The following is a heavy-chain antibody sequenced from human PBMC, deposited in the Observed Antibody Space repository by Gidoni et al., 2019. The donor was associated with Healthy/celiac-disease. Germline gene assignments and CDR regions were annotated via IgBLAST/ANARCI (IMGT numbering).Heavy chain of an antibody. CDR1: GYRFTRYW. CDR2: IYPGDSDT. Sequence: EVQLVPSGAEVKKPGASLKISCTCSGYRFTRYWIGWVRQMPGKGLEWMGIIYPGDSDTRYSPAFQGQVTITADKSISTAYLQWSSLKAADTAMYYCARHRSGFEHGSAFDYWGQGTLVTVSS. D-gene: IGHD3-10*01. CDR3: ARHRSGFEHGSAFDY. V-gene: IGHV5-51*01. J-gene: IGHJ4*02.